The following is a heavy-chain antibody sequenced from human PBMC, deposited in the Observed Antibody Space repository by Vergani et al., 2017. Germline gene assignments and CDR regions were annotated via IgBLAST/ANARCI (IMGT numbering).Heavy chain of an antibody. CDR1: GGSFSGYY. Sequence: QVQLQQWGAGLLKPSETLSLTCAVYGGSFSGYYWSWIRPTPGKGWEWIWEINHSGSTNYNPSLKSRVTISVDTAKNQFSLTVSSVTAAYTAVYYCARGXPDIALRGHTEDYYGMDVWGGGTTVTVSA. V-gene: IGHV4-34*01. CDR3: ARGXPDIALRGHTEDYYGMDV. J-gene: IGHJ6*04. D-gene: IGHD5-12*01. CDR2: INHSGST.